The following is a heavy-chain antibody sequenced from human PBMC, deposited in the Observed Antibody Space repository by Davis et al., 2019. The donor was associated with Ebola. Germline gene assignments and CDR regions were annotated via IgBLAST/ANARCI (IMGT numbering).Heavy chain of an antibody. J-gene: IGHJ5*02. D-gene: IGHD2-15*01. CDR1: GYTFSDYG. Sequence: AASVKVSCKASGYTFSDYGISWVRQAPGQGLEWMGWIRTSNGETKLAQNLQGRVTMTTDSTTSTVYMDLRSLTSDDTAVYYCARDWDCTGGSCRNCFDPWGQGTQVIVSA. V-gene: IGHV1-18*01. CDR2: IRTSNGET. CDR3: ARDWDCTGGSCRNCFDP.